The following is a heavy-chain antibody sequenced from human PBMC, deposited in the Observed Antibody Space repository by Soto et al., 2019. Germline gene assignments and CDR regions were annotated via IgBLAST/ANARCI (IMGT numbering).Heavy chain of an antibody. Sequence: PSETLSLTCTVSGGSINNYYWSWIRQPPGKGLEWIGYISYSGSTNYIPSLKSRVTISRDTSKNQFSLKLSSVTAADTAVNYCARHRYAGSSSYLDYWGQGTLVTVSS. V-gene: IGHV4-59*08. CDR1: GGSINNYY. D-gene: IGHD6-6*01. CDR3: ARHRYAGSSSYLDY. CDR2: ISYSGST. J-gene: IGHJ4*02.